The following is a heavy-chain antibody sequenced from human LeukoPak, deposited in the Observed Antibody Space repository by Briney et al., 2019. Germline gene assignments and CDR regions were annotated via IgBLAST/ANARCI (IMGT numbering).Heavy chain of an antibody. V-gene: IGHV1-69*01. Sequence: SVKVSCKASGGTFSSYAISWVRQAPGQGLEWMGGIIPIFGTANYAQKFQGRVTITADESTSTAYMELSSLRSEDTAIYYCARVRRSGELLDAGRYNWFDPWGQGTLVTVSS. CDR2: IIPIFGTA. CDR3: ARVRRSGELLDAGRYNWFDP. D-gene: IGHD1-26*01. CDR1: GGTFSSYA. J-gene: IGHJ5*02.